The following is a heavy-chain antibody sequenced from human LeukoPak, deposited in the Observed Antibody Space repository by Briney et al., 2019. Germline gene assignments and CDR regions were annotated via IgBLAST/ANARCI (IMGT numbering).Heavy chain of an antibody. CDR1: GFTFSSYA. CDR2: ISYDGSNK. J-gene: IGHJ4*02. V-gene: IGHV3-30*04. CDR3: ARDPPAVARDPIWFGESLFDY. Sequence: GRSLRLSCAASGFTFSSYAMHWVRQAPGKGLEGVAVISYDGSNKYYADSVKGRFTISRDNSKNTLYLQMNSLRAEETAVYYCARDPPAVARDPIWFGESLFDYWGQGTLVTVSS. D-gene: IGHD3-10*01.